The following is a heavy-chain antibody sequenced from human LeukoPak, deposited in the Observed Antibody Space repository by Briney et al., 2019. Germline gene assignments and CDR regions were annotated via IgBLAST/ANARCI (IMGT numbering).Heavy chain of an antibody. CDR1: GYTFTSYG. J-gene: IGHJ4*02. Sequence: GASVKVSCKASGYTFTSYGISWVRQAPGQGLEWMGWISAYNGNTNYAQKLQGRVTMTTDTSTSTAYMELRSLRSDDTAVYYCARAFRGYSYGLGWYFDYWGQGTLVTVSS. CDR3: ARAFRGYSYGLGWYFDY. CDR2: ISAYNGNT. V-gene: IGHV1-18*01. D-gene: IGHD5-18*01.